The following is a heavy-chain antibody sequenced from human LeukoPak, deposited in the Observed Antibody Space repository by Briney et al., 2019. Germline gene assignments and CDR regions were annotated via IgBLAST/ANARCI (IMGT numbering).Heavy chain of an antibody. CDR3: ARECPKTGGGFDY. Sequence: GSLRLSCTASGFTFSDYYMGWIRQAPGKGVEWLSYMSGSGVLIHYADSVKGRFTIPRDNAKRSLYLQMNSLRVEDTAVYYCARECPKTGGGFDYWGQGTLVTVSS. V-gene: IGHV3-11*01. D-gene: IGHD3-10*01. CDR2: MSGSGVLI. J-gene: IGHJ4*02. CDR1: GFTFSDYY.